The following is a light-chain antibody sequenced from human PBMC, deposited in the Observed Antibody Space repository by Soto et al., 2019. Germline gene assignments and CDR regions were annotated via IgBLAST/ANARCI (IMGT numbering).Light chain of an antibody. J-gene: IGKJ1*01. Sequence: EIQMTQSPSTLSGSIGDSVTLTFRASQGISNWLAWYQQKPGKAPTLLVYDASKLETGVPSRFRGSGSGTEFTLTISSLQAADFATYYCQQYHNYWTFGQGTKVDIK. V-gene: IGKV1-5*01. CDR1: QGISNW. CDR3: QQYHNYWT. CDR2: DAS.